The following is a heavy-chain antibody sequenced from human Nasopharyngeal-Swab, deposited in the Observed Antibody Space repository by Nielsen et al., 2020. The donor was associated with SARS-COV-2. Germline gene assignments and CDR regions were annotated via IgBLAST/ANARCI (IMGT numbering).Heavy chain of an antibody. J-gene: IGHJ4*02. Sequence: SCPASGFTFGDYAMSWFRQAPGKGLEWVGFIRSKAYGGTTEYAASVKGRFTISRDDSKSIAYLQMNSLKTEDTAVYYCTREKPDYYDSSGYYPIPFDSWGQGTLVTVSS. CDR1: GFTFGDYA. CDR3: TREKPDYYDSSGYYPIPFDS. CDR2: IRSKAYGGTT. D-gene: IGHD3-22*01. V-gene: IGHV3-49*03.